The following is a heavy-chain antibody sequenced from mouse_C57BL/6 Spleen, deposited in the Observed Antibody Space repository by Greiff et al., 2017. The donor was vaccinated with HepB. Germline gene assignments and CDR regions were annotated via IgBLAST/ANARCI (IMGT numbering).Heavy chain of an antibody. J-gene: IGHJ3*01. V-gene: IGHV1-50*01. Sequence: VQLQQPGAELVKPGASVKLSCKASGYTFTSYWMQWVKQRPGQGLEWIGEIDPSDSYTNYNQKFKGKATLNVDTSSSTAYMQLSSLTSEDSAVYYCARSGYSNYEAYWGQGTLVTVSA. CDR1: GYTFTSYW. CDR2: IDPSDSYT. CDR3: ARSGYSNYEAY. D-gene: IGHD2-5*01.